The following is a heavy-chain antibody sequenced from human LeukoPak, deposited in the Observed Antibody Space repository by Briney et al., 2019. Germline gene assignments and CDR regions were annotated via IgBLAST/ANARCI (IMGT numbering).Heavy chain of an antibody. J-gene: IGHJ6*02. CDR3: ARGAISGVTTRGYGMDV. V-gene: IGHV3-66*01. Sequence: GGSLRLSCAASGFTVSSNYMSWVRQAPGKGLEWVSVIYSGGSTYYADSVKGRFTISRDNSKNTLYLQMNSLRAEDTAVYYCARGAISGVTTRGYGMDVWGQGTTVTVSS. CDR1: GFTVSSNY. D-gene: IGHD3-3*01. CDR2: IYSGGST.